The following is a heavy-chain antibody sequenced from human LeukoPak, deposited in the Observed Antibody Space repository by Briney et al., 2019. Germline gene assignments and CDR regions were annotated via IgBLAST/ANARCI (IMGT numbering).Heavy chain of an antibody. CDR1: GFTFSSYA. J-gene: IGHJ1*01. CDR2: ISGSGGYT. V-gene: IGHV3-23*01. CDR3: VTTMTVSQYFQY. Sequence: GGSLRLSCAASGFTFSSYAMSWVRQAPGKGLEWVSDISGSGGYTYYEDSVKGRFTISRDNSKSTLYLQMNSLRAEDTAVYYCVTTMTVSQYFQYWGQGTLVTVSS. D-gene: IGHD1-1*01.